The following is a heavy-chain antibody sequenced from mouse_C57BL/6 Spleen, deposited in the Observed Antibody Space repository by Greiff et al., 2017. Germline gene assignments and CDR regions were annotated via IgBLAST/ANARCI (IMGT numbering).Heavy chain of an antibody. J-gene: IGHJ3*01. CDR2: ISYDGSN. V-gene: IGHV3-6*01. D-gene: IGHD2-3*01. CDR1: GYSITSGYY. Sequence: EVKLQESGPGLVKPSQSLSLTCSVTGYSITSGYYWNWIRQFPGNKLEWMGYISYDGSNNYNPSLKNRISITRDTSKNQFFLKLNSVTTEDTATYYCARVLDGYYIAYWGQGTLVTVPA. CDR3: ARVLDGYYIAY.